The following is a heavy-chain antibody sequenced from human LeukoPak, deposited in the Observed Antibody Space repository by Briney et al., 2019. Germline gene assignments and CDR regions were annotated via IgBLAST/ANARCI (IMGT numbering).Heavy chain of an antibody. J-gene: IGHJ5*02. D-gene: IGHD3-22*01. CDR1: GYTFTRYY. CDR3: ARDSYDSSGYYPNWFDP. Sequence: ASVKVSCKASGYTFTRYYMHWVRQAPGQGLEGMGWINPNRGGTNYAQKFQGRVTMTRDTSISTAYMELSRLRSDDTAVYYCARDSYDSSGYYPNWFDPWGQGTLVTVSS. CDR2: INPNRGGT. V-gene: IGHV1-2*02.